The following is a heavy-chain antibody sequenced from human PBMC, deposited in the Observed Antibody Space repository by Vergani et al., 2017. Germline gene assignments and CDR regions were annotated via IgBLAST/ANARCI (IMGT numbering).Heavy chain of an antibody. CDR1: GYTFTGYY. Sequence: QVQLVQSGAEVKKPGASVQVSCKASGYTFTGYYMHWVRQAPGQGLEWMGWINPNSGGTNYAQKFQGRVTMTRDTSISTAYMELSRLRSDDTAVYYCARELVKVATIXFFFGEVSNNWFDPWGQGTLVTVSS. D-gene: IGHD5-12*01. J-gene: IGHJ5*02. V-gene: IGHV1-2*02. CDR2: INPNSGGT. CDR3: ARELVKVATIXFFFGEVSNNWFDP.